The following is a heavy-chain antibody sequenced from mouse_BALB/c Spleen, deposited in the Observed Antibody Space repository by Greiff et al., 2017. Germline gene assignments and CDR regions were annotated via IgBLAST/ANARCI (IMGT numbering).Heavy chain of an antibody. CDR3: ARGGGVPYAMDY. V-gene: IGHV1S137*01. CDR1: GYTFTDYA. CDR2: ISTYYGAA. J-gene: IGHJ4*01. Sequence: QVQLQQSGAELVRPGVSVKISCKGSGYTFTDYAMHWVKQSHAKSLEWIGVISTYYGAASYNQKFKGKATMTVDKSSSTAYMELARLTSEDSAIYYCARGGGVPYAMDYWGQGTSVTVSS.